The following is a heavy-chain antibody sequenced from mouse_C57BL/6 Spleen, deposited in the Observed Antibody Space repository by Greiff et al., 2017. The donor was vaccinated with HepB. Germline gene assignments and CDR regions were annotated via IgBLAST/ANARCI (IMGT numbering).Heavy chain of an antibody. J-gene: IGHJ3*01. V-gene: IGHV1-53*01. CDR1: GYTFTSYW. D-gene: IGHD1-1*02. CDR2: INPSNGGT. CDR3: ARGSGYGAWFAY. Sequence: VQLQQSGTELVKPGASVKLSCKASGYTFTSYWMHWVKQRPGQGLEWIGNINPSNGGTNYNEKFKSKATLTVDKSSSTAYMQLSSLTAEDSAVYYCARGSGYGAWFAYWGQGTLVTVSA.